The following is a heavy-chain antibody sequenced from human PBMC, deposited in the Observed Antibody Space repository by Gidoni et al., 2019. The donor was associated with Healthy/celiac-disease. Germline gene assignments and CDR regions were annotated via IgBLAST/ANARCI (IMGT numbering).Heavy chain of an antibody. J-gene: IGHJ3*02. Sequence: EVQLVESGGGLVQPGRSLRLSCAASGFTFDAYAMHWVRKAPGKGLEWVSGISWNSGSIGDADSVKGRFTISRDKAKNSLYLQMNSLRAEDTALYYWAKAWGKLGGPNDAVDIWGQGKMVTVSS. CDR3: AKAWGKLGGPNDAVDI. D-gene: IGHD3-16*01. V-gene: IGHV3-9*01. CDR2: ISWNSGSI. CDR1: GFTFDAYA.